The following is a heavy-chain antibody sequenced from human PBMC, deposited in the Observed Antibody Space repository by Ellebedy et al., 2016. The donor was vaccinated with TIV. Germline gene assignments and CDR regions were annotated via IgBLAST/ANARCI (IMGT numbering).Heavy chain of an antibody. CDR2: VYYSGYT. J-gene: IGHJ6*02. CDR1: GGSVSSADSY. Sequence: SETLSLTXTVSGGSVSSADSYWSWIRQPPGKGLEWIGYVYYSGYTNYNPSLKTRVTISVDTSKKQFSLSLTSVTAADTALYYCARYYNALDVWGQGTTVTVSS. CDR3: ARYYNALDV. V-gene: IGHV4-61*08.